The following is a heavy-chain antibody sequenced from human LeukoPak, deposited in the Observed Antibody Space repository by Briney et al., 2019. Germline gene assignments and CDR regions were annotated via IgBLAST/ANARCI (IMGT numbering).Heavy chain of an antibody. CDR3: ARDPYSGSYGDSYYYYMDV. Sequence: GGSLRLSCAASGFTFSSYNMNWVRQAPGKGLEWGSSITSTGSYTFYADSVKGRFTISRDNAKNSLYPQMNSLRAEDTAIYYCARDPYSGSYGDSYYYYMDVWGKGTTVTISS. CDR2: ITSTGSYT. V-gene: IGHV3-21*01. CDR1: GFTFSSYN. J-gene: IGHJ6*03. D-gene: IGHD1-26*01.